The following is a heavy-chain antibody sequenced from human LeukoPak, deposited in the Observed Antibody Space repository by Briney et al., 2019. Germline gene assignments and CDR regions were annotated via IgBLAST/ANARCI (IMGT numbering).Heavy chain of an antibody. CDR1: GDSISTSY. Sequence: SETLSLTCTVSGDSISTSYWSWIRQPPGKGLEWIAYAHYSGGANYNPSLKSRVAISVDTSKSQFSLKLTSVTAADTAVYFCVRGFYDSSGFSNAFDIWGRGTMVTVSS. D-gene: IGHD3-22*01. V-gene: IGHV4-59*01. CDR2: AHYSGGA. J-gene: IGHJ3*02. CDR3: VRGFYDSSGFSNAFDI.